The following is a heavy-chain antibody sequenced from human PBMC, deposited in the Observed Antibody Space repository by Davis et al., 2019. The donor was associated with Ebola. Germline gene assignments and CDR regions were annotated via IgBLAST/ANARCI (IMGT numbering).Heavy chain of an antibody. CDR1: GYTFTSYY. D-gene: IGHD3-22*01. CDR2: IIPIFGTA. CDR3: ARDRYYYDSTGYYYSYYYYGMDV. Sequence: AASVKVSCKASGYTFTSYYMHWVRQAPGQGLEWMGGIIPIFGTANYAQKFQGRVTITADESTSTAYMELSSLRSEDTAVYYCARDRYYYDSTGYYYSYYYYGMDVWGQGTTVTVSS. J-gene: IGHJ6*02. V-gene: IGHV1-69*13.